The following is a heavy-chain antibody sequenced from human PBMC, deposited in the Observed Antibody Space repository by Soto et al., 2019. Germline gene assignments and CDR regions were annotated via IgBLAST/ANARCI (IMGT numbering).Heavy chain of an antibody. V-gene: IGHV1-3*05. D-gene: IGHD5-12*01. CDR1: GYTFTNYA. CDR3: ARVSGYYLPDY. Sequence: QVQLVQSGAAEKKPGASVKVSCKASGYTFTNYATHWVRQAPGQRLEWMGWINAGNGNTKYSQKFQGRVTITRDTSASTAYMELSRLRSEDTAVYYCARVSGYYLPDYWGQGTLVTVSS. CDR2: INAGNGNT. J-gene: IGHJ4*02.